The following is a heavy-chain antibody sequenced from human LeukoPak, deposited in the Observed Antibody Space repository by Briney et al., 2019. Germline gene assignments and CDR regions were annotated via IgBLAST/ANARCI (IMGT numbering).Heavy chain of an antibody. D-gene: IGHD3-10*01. V-gene: IGHV4-59*12. CDR3: ARDGGSGSFSFDY. J-gene: IGHJ4*02. Sequence: KPSETLSLTCTVSGGSINNYYWSWIRQPPGKGLEWIGYIYHSGSAYYAPSLKSRVTISVDRSKNQFSLQLNSVTAADTAVYYCARDGGSGSFSFDYWGQGTLVTVSS. CDR2: IYHSGSA. CDR1: GGSINNYY.